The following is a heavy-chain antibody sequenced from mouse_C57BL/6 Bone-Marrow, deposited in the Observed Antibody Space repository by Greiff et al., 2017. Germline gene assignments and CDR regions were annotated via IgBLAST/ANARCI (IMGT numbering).Heavy chain of an antibody. CDR1: GYTFTSYW. Sequence: VQLQQPGAELVKPGASVKLSCKASGYTFTSYWMHWVKQRPGQGLEWIGMIHPNSGSTNYNEKFKSKATLTVDKSSSTAYMQLSSLTSEDSAVYYCASLDSSGYGAYWGQGTLVTVSA. D-gene: IGHD3-2*02. CDR3: ASLDSSGYGAY. CDR2: IHPNSGST. V-gene: IGHV1-64*01. J-gene: IGHJ3*01.